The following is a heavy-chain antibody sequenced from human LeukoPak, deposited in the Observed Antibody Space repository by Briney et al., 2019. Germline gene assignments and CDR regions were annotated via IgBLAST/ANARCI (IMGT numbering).Heavy chain of an antibody. Sequence: PSETLSLTCNVSGDSIGRSTYYWGWVRQTPEKGLEWIGSIFYNGRTNYTPSLQSRVIMSLDTSKNQFSLRLTSVTAADTAVYYCARQVAVVEPTDPNWFDSWGQGTLVTVSS. CDR1: GDSIGRSTYY. CDR3: ARQVAVVEPTDPNWFDS. V-gene: IGHV4-39*07. CDR2: IFYNGRT. J-gene: IGHJ5*01. D-gene: IGHD2-21*01.